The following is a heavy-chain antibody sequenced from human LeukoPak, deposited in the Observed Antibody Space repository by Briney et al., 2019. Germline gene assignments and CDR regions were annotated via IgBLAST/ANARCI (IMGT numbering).Heavy chain of an antibody. CDR3: AREIVGPRVGDYYDSSGPQRNDY. CDR2: ISSSGSTI. J-gene: IGHJ4*02. D-gene: IGHD3-22*01. CDR1: GFTFSDYY. Sequence: GRSLRLSCAASGFTFSDYYMSWIRQAPGKGLEWVSYISSSGSTIYYADSVKGRFTISRDNAKNSLYLQMNSLRAEDTAVYYCAREIVGPRVGDYYDSSGPQRNDYWGQGTLVTVSS. V-gene: IGHV3-11*01.